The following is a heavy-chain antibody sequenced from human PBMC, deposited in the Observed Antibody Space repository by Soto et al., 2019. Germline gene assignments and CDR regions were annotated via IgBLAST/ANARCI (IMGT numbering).Heavy chain of an antibody. CDR1: GFTFSSYA. D-gene: IGHD3-22*01. CDR3: ARDGNNYHSSCPCFDY. J-gene: IGHJ4*02. Sequence: QVQLVESGGGVVQPGRSLRLSCAASGFTFSSYAMHWVRQTPGRGLEWVAVISYDGSNKYYADSVKGRITISRDSSKNTLYLQMNSLRTEDTAVYYCARDGNNYHSSCPCFDYWGLGTLVTVSS. CDR2: ISYDGSNK. V-gene: IGHV3-30-3*01.